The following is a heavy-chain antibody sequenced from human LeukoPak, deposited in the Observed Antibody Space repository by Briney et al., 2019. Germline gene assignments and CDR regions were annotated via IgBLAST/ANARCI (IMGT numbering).Heavy chain of an antibody. CDR1: GGSISSSSYY. D-gene: IGHD6-13*01. J-gene: IGHJ3*02. CDR3: ARLLADSSRWTDVPDI. V-gene: IGHV4-39*01. CDR2: IYYSGST. Sequence: SETLSLTCTVSGGSISSSSYYWGWIRQPPGKGLEWIGSIYYSGSTYYNPSLKSRVTVSEDTSKNQFSLKLSSVTAADTAVYYCARLLADSSRWTDVPDIWGQGTKVTVSS.